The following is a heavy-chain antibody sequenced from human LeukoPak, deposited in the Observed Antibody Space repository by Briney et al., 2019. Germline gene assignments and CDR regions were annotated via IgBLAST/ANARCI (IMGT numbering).Heavy chain of an antibody. J-gene: IGHJ4*02. CDR2: ISGSGDRT. D-gene: IGHD4-17*01. V-gene: IGHV3-23*01. CDR1: GFTFGAYA. Sequence: GGSPRLSCAASGFTFGAYAMSWVRQAPGKGLEWVSSISGSGDRTYYTDSVKGRFTISRDNAKNTPSLQMNSLRAEDTAVYYCAKGHGDYVPSNYLDYWGQGTLVTVSS. CDR3: AKGHGDYVPSNYLDY.